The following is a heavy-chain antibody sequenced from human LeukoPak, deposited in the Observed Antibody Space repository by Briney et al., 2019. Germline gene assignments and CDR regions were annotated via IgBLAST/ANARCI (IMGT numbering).Heavy chain of an antibody. J-gene: IGHJ6*03. CDR2: IIPIFGTA. CDR1: GGTFSSYA. Sequence: VASVKVSCKASGGTFSSYAISWVRQAPGQGLEWMGRIIPIFGTANYAQKFQGRVTITTDESTSTAYMELSSLRSEDTAVYYCARRPINKSGYYYYYYMDVWGKGTTVTVSS. D-gene: IGHD1/OR15-1a*01. V-gene: IGHV1-69*05. CDR3: ARRPINKSGYYYYYYMDV.